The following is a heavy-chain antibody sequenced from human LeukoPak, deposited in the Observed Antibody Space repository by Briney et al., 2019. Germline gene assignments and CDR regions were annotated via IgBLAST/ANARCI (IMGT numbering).Heavy chain of an antibody. CDR3: AREGETVVPAAIYYYYGMDV. Sequence: VASVKVSCKASGYTFTSYGISWVRQAPGQGLEWMGWISAYNGNTNYAQKLQGRVTMTTDTSTSTAYMELRSLRSDDTAVYYCAREGETVVPAAIYYYYGMDVWGQGTTVTVSS. J-gene: IGHJ6*02. CDR2: ISAYNGNT. D-gene: IGHD2-2*02. V-gene: IGHV1-18*01. CDR1: GYTFTSYG.